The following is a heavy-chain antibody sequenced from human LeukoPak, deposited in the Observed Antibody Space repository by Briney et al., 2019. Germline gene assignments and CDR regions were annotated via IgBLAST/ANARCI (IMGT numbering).Heavy chain of an antibody. CDR1: GFTFNVST. CDR3: AKASSYGSMSYDFDY. J-gene: IGHJ4*02. CDR2: IIASSGST. V-gene: IGHV3-23*01. Sequence: GGSLRLSSAASGFTFNVSTMTCGPDGPGKGLESVSGIIASSGSTFYADSVKGRFTVSRDNSQNTLYVQMNSLRAEDTAVYYCAKASSYGSMSYDFDYWGQGTLVTVSS. D-gene: IGHD3-10*01.